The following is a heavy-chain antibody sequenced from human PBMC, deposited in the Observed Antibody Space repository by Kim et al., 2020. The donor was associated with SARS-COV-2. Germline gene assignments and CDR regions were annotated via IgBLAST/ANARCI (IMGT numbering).Heavy chain of an antibody. CDR2: ISGSGDTI. V-gene: IGHV3-23*01. J-gene: IGHJ4*02. CDR3: TIRGSYYYFDY. Sequence: GGSLRLSCAASGFTFSSYAMNWVRQAPGKGLEWVSTISGSGDTIYYPDSVKGRFTISRDNSKNMVYLQMNSLRAEDTAVYYCTIRGSYYYFDYWGQGTLV. D-gene: IGHD1-26*01. CDR1: GFTFSSYA.